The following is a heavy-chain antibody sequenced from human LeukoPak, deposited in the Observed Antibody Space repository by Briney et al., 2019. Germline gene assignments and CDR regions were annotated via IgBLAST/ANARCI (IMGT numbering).Heavy chain of an antibody. CDR1: GCSSSSYY. CDR3: ARLSGYDWESFYAY. Sequence: SETLSLTCTGSGCSSSSYYWIWIRQPPGKGLEGGGYIYFSGSTYYNPSLKSRVTISVHPSKNQFSLTLSSVTAADTAVYYCARLSGYDWESFYAYWGQGTLVTVSS. J-gene: IGHJ4*02. D-gene: IGHD5-12*01. CDR2: IYFSGST. V-gene: IGHV4-59*01.